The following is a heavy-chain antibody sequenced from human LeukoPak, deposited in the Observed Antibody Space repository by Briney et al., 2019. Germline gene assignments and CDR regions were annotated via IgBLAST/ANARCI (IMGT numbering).Heavy chain of an antibody. V-gene: IGHV3-13*01. Sequence: GWSLRLSCAASGFTFIDYDMHWVRQVIGKGLEWVSAIGIRGDTHYSGSVKGRFTISRENAESSLYLQMNSLRAEDTAVYYCARGGIQVSGIDEFDYWGQGTLVTVSS. CDR2: IGIRGDT. J-gene: IGHJ4*02. D-gene: IGHD6-19*01. CDR1: GFTFIDYD. CDR3: ARGGIQVSGIDEFDY.